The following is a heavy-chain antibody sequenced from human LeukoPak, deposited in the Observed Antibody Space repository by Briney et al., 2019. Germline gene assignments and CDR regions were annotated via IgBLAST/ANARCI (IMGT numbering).Heavy chain of an antibody. CDR3: VREWAYSTSSPAGY. Sequence: GGSLRLSCAASGFTFSSYWMSWVRQAPGKRLEWVANINQDGSEKYYVDSVKGRFIISRDNARNSLFLQMNILTAEDTAIYYCVREWAYSTSSPAGYWGQGTLVSVSS. V-gene: IGHV3-7*01. CDR2: INQDGSEK. D-gene: IGHD6-6*01. CDR1: GFTFSSYW. J-gene: IGHJ4*02.